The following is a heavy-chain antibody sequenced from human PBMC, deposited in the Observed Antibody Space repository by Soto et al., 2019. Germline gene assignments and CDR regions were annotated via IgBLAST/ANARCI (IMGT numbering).Heavy chain of an antibody. V-gene: IGHV3-33*06. CDR2: IWYDGSNK. D-gene: IGHD3-22*01. Sequence: PGGSLGLSCAASGFTFSSYCVHWVRQAPGKGLEWVAVIWYDGSNKYYADSVKGRFTISRDNSKNTLYLQMNSLRAEDTAVYYCAKNPGYYYDSTGYHFDYWGQGTLVTVSS. CDR3: AKNPGYYYDSTGYHFDY. CDR1: GFTFSSYC. J-gene: IGHJ4*02.